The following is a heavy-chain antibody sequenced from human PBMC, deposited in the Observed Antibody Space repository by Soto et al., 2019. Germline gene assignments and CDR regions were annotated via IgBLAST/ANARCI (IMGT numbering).Heavy chain of an antibody. J-gene: IGHJ4*02. D-gene: IGHD5-12*01. CDR1: GGSISSGDYY. CDR2: IYYSGST. Sequence: SSETLSLTCTVSGGSISSGDYYRSWIRQPPGKGLEWIGYIYYSGSTNYNPSLKSRVTISVDTSKNQFSLKLSSVTAADTAVYYCARGYGYSGYDPAYWGQGTLVTVSS. CDR3: ARGYGYSGYDPAY. V-gene: IGHV4-30-4*01.